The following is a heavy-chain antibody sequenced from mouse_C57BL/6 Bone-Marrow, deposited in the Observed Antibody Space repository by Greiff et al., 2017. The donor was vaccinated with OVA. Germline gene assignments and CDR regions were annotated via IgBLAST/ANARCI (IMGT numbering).Heavy chain of an antibody. D-gene: IGHD2-4*01. V-gene: IGHV1-64*01. CDR2: IHPNSGST. J-gene: IGHJ2*01. CDR1: GYTFTSYW. Sequence: VQLQQPGAELVKPGASVKLSCKASGYTFTSYWMHWVKQRPGQGLEWIGTIHPNSGSTNYNEKFKSKATLTVDKSSSTAYMQLSSLTSEDSAVYYCARRRLYYDFYFDYWGQGTTLTVSS. CDR3: ARRRLYYDFYFDY.